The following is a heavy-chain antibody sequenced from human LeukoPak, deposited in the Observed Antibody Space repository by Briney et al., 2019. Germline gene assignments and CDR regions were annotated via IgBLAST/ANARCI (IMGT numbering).Heavy chain of an antibody. D-gene: IGHD4-17*01. Sequence: SETLSLTCTVSGGSISSYYWSWIRQPPGKGLEWIGYIYYSGSTNYNPSLKSRVTISVDTSKNQFSLKLSSVTAADTAVYYCASDRYGDPSYYYYMDVWGKGTRSPSP. CDR2: IYYSGST. CDR1: GGSISSYY. V-gene: IGHV4-59*01. J-gene: IGHJ6*03. CDR3: ASDRYGDPSYYYYMDV.